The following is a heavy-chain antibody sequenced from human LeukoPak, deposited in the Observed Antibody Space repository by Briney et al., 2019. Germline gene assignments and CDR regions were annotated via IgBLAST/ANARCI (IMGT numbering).Heavy chain of an antibody. CDR1: GGSISSYY. J-gene: IGHJ6*03. D-gene: IGHD1-26*01. Sequence: PSETLSLTCTVSGGSISSYYWSWIRQPAGKGLEWIGRIYTSGSTNYNPSLKSRVTMSVDTSKNQFSLKLSSVTAADTAVYYRARDLLGSYFHPSYYMDVWGKGTTVTVSS. CDR2: IYTSGST. V-gene: IGHV4-4*07. CDR3: ARDLLGSYFHPSYYMDV.